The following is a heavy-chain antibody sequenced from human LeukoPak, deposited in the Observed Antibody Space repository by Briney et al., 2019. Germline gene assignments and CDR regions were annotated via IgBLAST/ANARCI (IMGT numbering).Heavy chain of an antibody. D-gene: IGHD3-22*01. CDR1: GGTFSSYA. CDR3: ARDDSSGYSFLGY. V-gene: IGHV1-69*13. Sequence: GASVKVSCKAPGGTFSSYAISWVRQAPGQGLEWMGGIIPIFGTANYAQKFQGRVTITADESTSTAYMELSSLRSEDTAVYYCARDDSSGYSFLGYWGQGTLVTVSS. CDR2: IIPIFGTA. J-gene: IGHJ4*02.